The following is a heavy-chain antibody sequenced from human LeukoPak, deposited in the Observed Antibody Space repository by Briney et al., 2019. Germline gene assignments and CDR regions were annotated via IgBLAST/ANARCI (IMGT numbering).Heavy chain of an antibody. CDR2: IGTTSGAI. V-gene: IGHV3-48*01. CDR3: ARFRTWGDKAFDY. D-gene: IGHD2-21*02. CDR1: GFTFNAFG. Sequence: GGSLRLSCAASGFTFNAFGMNWVRQAPGKGLEWVSYIGTTSGAIYYADSAKGRFTISRDSAKNSLYLQMNSLRAEDTAVYYCARFRTWGDKAFDYWGQGTLVTVSS. J-gene: IGHJ4*02.